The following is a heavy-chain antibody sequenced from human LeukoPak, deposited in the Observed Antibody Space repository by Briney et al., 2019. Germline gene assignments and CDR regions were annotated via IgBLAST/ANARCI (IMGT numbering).Heavy chain of an antibody. D-gene: IGHD3-10*01. CDR1: GYTFTSYG. V-gene: IGHV1-18*01. Sequence: ASVKVSCKASGYTFTSYGISWVRQAPGQGLEWMGWISAYNGNTNYAQKLQGRVTMTTDTSTSTAYKELRSLRSDDTAVYYCARADPITMVRSDWGQGTLVTVSS. CDR3: ARADPITMVRSD. CDR2: ISAYNGNT. J-gene: IGHJ4*02.